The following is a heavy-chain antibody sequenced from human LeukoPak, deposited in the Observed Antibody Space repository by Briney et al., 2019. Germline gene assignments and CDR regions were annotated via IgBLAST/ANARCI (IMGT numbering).Heavy chain of an antibody. CDR1: GFIFSTYN. J-gene: IGHJ6*02. CDR3: AKGEGWFGELQNYGMDV. D-gene: IGHD3-10*01. Sequence: PGGSLRLSCAASGFIFSTYNMNWVRQAPGKGLEWVSSISTGSNHIFYADSVKGRFTISRDNSKNTLYLQMNSLRAEDTAVYYCAKGEGWFGELQNYGMDVWGQGTTVTVSS. V-gene: IGHV3-21*01. CDR2: ISTGSNHI.